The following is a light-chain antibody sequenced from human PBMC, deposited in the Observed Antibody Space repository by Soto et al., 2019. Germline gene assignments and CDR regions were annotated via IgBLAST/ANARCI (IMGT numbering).Light chain of an antibody. CDR3: QPTYRTLGWT. V-gene: IGKV1-39*01. Sequence: DSQMTQSPSSLSASVGDRVTITCRASQSISSYLNWYQQKPGKAPKHLIYAASSLQSGVPSRFSGSGSGTEFTMSISSLQLEEFATYYCQPTYRTLGWTVGQGTKVEIK. CDR2: AAS. CDR1: QSISSY. J-gene: IGKJ1*01.